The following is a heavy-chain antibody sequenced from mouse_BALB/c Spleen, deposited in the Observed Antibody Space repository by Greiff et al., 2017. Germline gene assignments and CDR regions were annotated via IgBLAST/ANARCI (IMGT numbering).Heavy chain of an antibody. CDR3: ARVLITTVVAPFDY. Sequence: VKLQESGAELARPGASVKLSCKASGYTFTSYWMQWVKQRPGQGLEWIGAIYPGDGDTRYTQKFKGKATLTADKSSSTAYMQLSSLASEDSAVYYCARVLITTVVAPFDYWGQGTTLTVSS. D-gene: IGHD1-1*01. CDR2: IYPGDGDT. V-gene: IGHV1-87*01. CDR1: GYTFTSYW. J-gene: IGHJ2*01.